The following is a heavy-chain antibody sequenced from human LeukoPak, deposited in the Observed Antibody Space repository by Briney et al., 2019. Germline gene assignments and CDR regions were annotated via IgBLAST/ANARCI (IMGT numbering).Heavy chain of an antibody. J-gene: IGHJ4*02. V-gene: IGHV3-11*05. CDR3: ARVIVGATKVFDY. CDR1: GFTFSDYY. D-gene: IGHD1-26*01. CDR2: ISSSGSYT. Sequence: GGSLRLSCAASGFTFSDYYMSWIRQAPGKGLEWVSYISSSGSYTNYADSVKGRFTISRDNAKNSLYLQMNSLRAEDTAVYYCARVIVGATKVFDYWGQGTLVTVSS.